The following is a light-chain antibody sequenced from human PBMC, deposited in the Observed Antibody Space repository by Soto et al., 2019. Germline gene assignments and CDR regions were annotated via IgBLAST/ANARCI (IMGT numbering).Light chain of an antibody. V-gene: IGKV3-20*01. J-gene: IGKJ1*01. Sequence: EIVLTQSAGTLSLSPGDRATLSCRASQTVRGSYLAWFQQKPGQAPRLLIYAASTRAAGVPERFSGSGSGTEFSLTINRLEPEDFAVYYCQHYGPAPWTFGQGTKVEIK. CDR2: AAS. CDR1: QTVRGSY. CDR3: QHYGPAPWT.